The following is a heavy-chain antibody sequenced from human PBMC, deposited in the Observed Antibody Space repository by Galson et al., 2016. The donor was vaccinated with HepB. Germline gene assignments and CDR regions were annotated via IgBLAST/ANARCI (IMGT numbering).Heavy chain of an antibody. CDR2: FNPVDGRT. CDR3: AREGEAI. CDR1: GNILSELS. D-gene: IGHD3-16*01. V-gene: IGHV1-24*01. Sequence: SVKVSCKVSGNILSELSMHWVRQTPGKGLEWMGRFNPVDGRTNYGQGFQGRLTMTEDTSTDTAYMELSRLTFDDTATYYCAREGEAIWGQGTLVTVSS. J-gene: IGHJ4*02.